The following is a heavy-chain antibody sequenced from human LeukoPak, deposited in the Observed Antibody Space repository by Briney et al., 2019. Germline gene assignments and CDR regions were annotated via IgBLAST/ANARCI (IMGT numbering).Heavy chain of an antibody. J-gene: IGHJ4*02. CDR1: GFTFSDYW. Sequence: GGSLTLSCAASGFTFSDYWMHWVRQAPGKGLVWVSRISSDGSRVTYADSVKGRFTISRDNAKITLYLQMNSLRAEDTAVYYCAKDLRVTTVTYFDYWGQGTLVTVSS. D-gene: IGHD4-17*01. V-gene: IGHV3-74*01. CDR2: ISSDGSRV. CDR3: AKDLRVTTVTYFDY.